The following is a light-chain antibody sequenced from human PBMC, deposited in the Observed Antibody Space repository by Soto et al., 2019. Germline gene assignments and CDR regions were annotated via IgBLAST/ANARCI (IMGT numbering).Light chain of an antibody. V-gene: IGKV4-1*01. CDR1: QSVLYSSSNKNY. CDR3: QQYYSTPPRT. CDR2: WAS. J-gene: IGKJ1*01. Sequence: DIVMTQSPDSLAVSLGERATINCKSSQSVLYSSSNKNYLAWYQQKPGQPPKLLIYWASTRESGVPDRISGSGSGTDFTLTISSLQAEDVAVYYCQQYYSTPPRTFGQGTKVEIK.